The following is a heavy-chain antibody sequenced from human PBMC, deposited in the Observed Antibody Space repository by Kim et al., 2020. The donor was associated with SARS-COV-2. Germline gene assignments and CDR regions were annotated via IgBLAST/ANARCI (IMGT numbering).Heavy chain of an antibody. J-gene: IGHJ2*01. Sequence: GGSLRLSCAASGFTFSTYAMSWVRQAPGKGLEWVSAISGSGGSLKYADSVKGRFTISRDNSKNTVYLQMNSLRGEDTAVYYCAKDPGGHRSPWYFDLWGRGTLVTVSS. CDR3: AKDPGGHRSPWYFDL. CDR2: ISGSGGSL. V-gene: IGHV3-23*01. CDR1: GFTFSTYA. D-gene: IGHD3-10*01.